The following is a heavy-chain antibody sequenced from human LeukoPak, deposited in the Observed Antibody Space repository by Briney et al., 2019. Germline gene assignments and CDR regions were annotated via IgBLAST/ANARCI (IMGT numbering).Heavy chain of an antibody. D-gene: IGHD6-6*01. J-gene: IGHJ6*03. CDR1: GGTFSSYA. CDR3: ARDSGRDSSSDYMDV. Sequence: SVKVSCKASGGTFSSYAISWVRQAPGQGLEWMGGIIPIFGTANYAQKFQGRVTITTDESTSTAYMELSSLRSEDTAVYYCARDSGRDSSSDYMDVWGKGTTVTVSS. V-gene: IGHV1-69*05. CDR2: IIPIFGTA.